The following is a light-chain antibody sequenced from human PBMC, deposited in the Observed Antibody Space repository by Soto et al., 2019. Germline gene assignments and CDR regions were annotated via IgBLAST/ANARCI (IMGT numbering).Light chain of an antibody. Sequence: QSALTQPASVSGSPGQSITISCTGTSRDVGGYNYVSWYQQHPGKAPNLLIYDVSNRPSGVSNRFSGSKSVITASLTISGLQAEDEADYYCSSYTSSTSLWVFGTGTKVTGL. CDR2: DVS. J-gene: IGLJ1*01. CDR1: SRDVGGYNY. CDR3: SSYTSSTSLWV. V-gene: IGLV2-14*01.